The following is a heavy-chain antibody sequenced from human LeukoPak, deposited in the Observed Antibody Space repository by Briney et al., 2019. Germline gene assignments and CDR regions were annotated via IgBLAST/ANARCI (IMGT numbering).Heavy chain of an antibody. J-gene: IGHJ4*02. D-gene: IGHD1-20*01. CDR2: IDPDGSET. V-gene: IGHV3-7*01. Sequence: GVSLRLSCAASGFTFSNLWMRWVRQAAGKGVEWVANIDPDGSETQYVGSVKGRCTASSDNAKNSLYLQINSLRAEDTAIYYCARIWYFGDNNWRYFDYWGQGPLVTVPS. CDR3: ARIWYFGDNNWRYFDY. CDR1: GFTFSNLW.